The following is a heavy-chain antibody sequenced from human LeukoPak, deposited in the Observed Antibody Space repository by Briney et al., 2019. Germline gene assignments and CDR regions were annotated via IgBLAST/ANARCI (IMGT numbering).Heavy chain of an antibody. CDR2: IGGSGAGT. J-gene: IGHJ4*02. Sequence: PGGSLRLSCAASGFTFSSSAMSWVRQAPGKGLEWVSGIGGSGAGTYYAVSVKGRFTISRDNSKNTLYLQMNSLRAEDTAVYYCATTLHSGYYDLYWGQGTQVTVSS. D-gene: IGHD3-22*01. V-gene: IGHV3-23*01. CDR3: ATTLHSGYYDLY. CDR1: GFTFSSSA.